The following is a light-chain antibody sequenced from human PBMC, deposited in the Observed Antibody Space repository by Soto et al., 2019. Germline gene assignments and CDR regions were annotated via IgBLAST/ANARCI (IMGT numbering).Light chain of an antibody. J-gene: IGKJ3*01. CDR3: QQYDNLPPGT. CDR2: DAS. Sequence: DIQMTQSPSSLSASVGDRVTITCQASQDISNYLNWYQQKPGKAPKLLIYDASNLETGVPSRFSGSGSETDFTFTISSLQPEDIATYYCQQYDNLPPGTFGPGTKVDIK. V-gene: IGKV1-33*01. CDR1: QDISNY.